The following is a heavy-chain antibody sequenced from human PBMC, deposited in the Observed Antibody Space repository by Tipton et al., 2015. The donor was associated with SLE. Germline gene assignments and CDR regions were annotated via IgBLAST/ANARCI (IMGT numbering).Heavy chain of an antibody. CDR2: IYYSGST. CDR3: ARDGRACTNGVCYYWYFDL. Sequence: GLVKPSETLSLTCTVSGGSISSSSYYWGWIRQPPGKGLEWIGSIYYSGSTYYNPSLKSRVTISVDTSKNQFSLKLSSVTAADTAVYYCARDGRACTNGVCYYWYFDLWGRGTLVTVSS. CDR1: GGSISSSSYY. J-gene: IGHJ2*01. V-gene: IGHV4-39*07. D-gene: IGHD2-8*01.